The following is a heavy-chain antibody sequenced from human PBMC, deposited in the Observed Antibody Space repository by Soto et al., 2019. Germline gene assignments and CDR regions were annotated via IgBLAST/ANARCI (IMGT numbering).Heavy chain of an antibody. CDR3: ARRSRYAVRVYGKDV. CDR1: GYSFTSYW. V-gene: IGHV5-51*01. D-gene: IGHD2-2*01. J-gene: IGHJ6*02. CDR2: IYHGDSDT. Sequence: GAPLRVSCRGSGYSFTSYWNGWVRQLPGKGLEWMGIIYHGDSDTRYSPSFQGQVTLSADKSISPAYLQWSSLKASDTARYYCARRSRYAVRVYGKDVRSQGTTVTVSS.